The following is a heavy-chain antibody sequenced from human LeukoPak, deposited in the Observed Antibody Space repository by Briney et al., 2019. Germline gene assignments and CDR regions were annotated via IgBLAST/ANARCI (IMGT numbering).Heavy chain of an antibody. J-gene: IGHJ3*02. CDR3: ARGLSHSKDI. V-gene: IGHV4-4*07. Sequence: PSETLSLTCTVSGGSMSSYYWSWIRQPAGKGLEWIGRVYTSGNTNYNPSLKSRVTMSVDTSKNQFSLKLTTVTAADTAVYYCARGLSHSKDIWGQGTMVTVSS. CDR1: GGSMSSYY. CDR2: VYTSGNT.